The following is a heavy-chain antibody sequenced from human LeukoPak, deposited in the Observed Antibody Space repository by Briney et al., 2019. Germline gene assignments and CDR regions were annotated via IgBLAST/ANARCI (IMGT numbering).Heavy chain of an antibody. J-gene: IGHJ5*02. Sequence: ASVKVSCKASGYTFTSYGISWVRQAPGQGHEWMGWISAYNGNTNHAQKLQGRVTMTTDTSTSTAYMELRSLRSDDTAVYYCARPSLWSGYHDNWFDPWGQGTLVTVSS. V-gene: IGHV1-18*01. CDR3: ARPSLWSGYHDNWFDP. CDR1: GYTFTSYG. CDR2: ISAYNGNT. D-gene: IGHD3-3*01.